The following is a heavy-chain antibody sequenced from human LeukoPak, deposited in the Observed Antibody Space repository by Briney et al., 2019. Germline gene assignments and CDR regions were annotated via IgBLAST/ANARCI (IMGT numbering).Heavy chain of an antibody. CDR1: GFTFSSYA. CDR2: ISGSGGTT. Sequence: PGGSLRLSCAASGFTFSSYALSWVRQAPGKGLEWVSAISGSGGTTYYADSVKGRFTISRDNSKNTLYLQMNSLRAEDTAVYYCAKRGSGTPNYWGQGTLVTVSS. J-gene: IGHJ4*02. D-gene: IGHD3-10*01. V-gene: IGHV3-23*01. CDR3: AKRGSGTPNY.